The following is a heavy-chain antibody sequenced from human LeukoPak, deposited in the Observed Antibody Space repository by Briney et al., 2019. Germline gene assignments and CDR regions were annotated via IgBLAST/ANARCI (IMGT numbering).Heavy chain of an antibody. CDR1: GGSISSYY. Sequence: SETLSLTCTVSGGSISSYYWSWIRQPPGKGLEWIGYIYYSGSTNDNPSLKSRVTISVDTSKNQFSLKLSSVTAADTAVYYCARVSGSYSIYFDYWGQGTLVTVSS. D-gene: IGHD1-26*01. CDR2: IYYSGST. J-gene: IGHJ4*02. CDR3: ARVSGSYSIYFDY. V-gene: IGHV4-59*01.